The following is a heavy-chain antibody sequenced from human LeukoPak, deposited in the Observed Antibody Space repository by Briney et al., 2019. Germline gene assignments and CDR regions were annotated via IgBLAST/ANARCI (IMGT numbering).Heavy chain of an antibody. CDR3: ARREVGFDP. J-gene: IGHJ5*02. V-gene: IGHV1-8*02. Sequence: GASVKVSCKASGYTFTGYYMHWVRQAPGQGLEWMGWMNPNSGNTGYAQKFQGRVTMTRDTSTSTAYMELSSLRSEDTAVYYCARREVGFDPWGQGTLVTVSS. D-gene: IGHD1-26*01. CDR1: GYTFTGYY. CDR2: MNPNSGNT.